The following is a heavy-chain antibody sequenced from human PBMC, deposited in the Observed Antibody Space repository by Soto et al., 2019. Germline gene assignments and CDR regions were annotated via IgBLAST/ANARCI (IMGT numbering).Heavy chain of an antibody. CDR3: AKDGAS. J-gene: IGHJ5*02. V-gene: IGHV3-30*18. Sequence: QDQLVESGGGVVQPGRSLRLSCTAPGFSFSNYALHWVRQAPGKGLEWVAVISYDGSNEYYGDAVKGRFTIFRDDSKNMLYLQMNSVKDDDTAVYYCAKDGASWGQGTLVTVSS. D-gene: IGHD3-16*01. CDR2: ISYDGSNE. CDR1: GFSFSNYA.